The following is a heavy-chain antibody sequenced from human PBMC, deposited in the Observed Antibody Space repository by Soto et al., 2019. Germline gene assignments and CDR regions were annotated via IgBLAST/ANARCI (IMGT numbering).Heavy chain of an antibody. D-gene: IGHD3-16*02. CDR3: ARHGSF. CDR2: IYYSGET. J-gene: IGHJ1*01. CDR1: GVSISGTSYY. V-gene: IGHV4-39*01. Sequence: LSLTCTVSGVSISGTSYYWDWIRQTPAKGLEWIGTIYYSGETFYNPSLKSRVTISIDTSKNHFSLNLTSVTAADTAIYYCARHGSFWGQGALVTVSS.